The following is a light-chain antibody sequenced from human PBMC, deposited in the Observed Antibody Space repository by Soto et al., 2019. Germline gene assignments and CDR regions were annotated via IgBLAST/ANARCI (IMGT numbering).Light chain of an antibody. CDR2: DAS. CDR3: QQYDKPFT. J-gene: IGKJ3*01. V-gene: IGKV1-33*01. CDR1: QDVGNF. Sequence: DTQMTQSPSSLSASLGDRVTITCQANQDVGNFLNWYQQKPGKAPKVVIYDASNLPPGVPSRFSGSGSGTQFAFTISSLQSEDVGTYYCQQYDKPFTFGPGTKGDIK.